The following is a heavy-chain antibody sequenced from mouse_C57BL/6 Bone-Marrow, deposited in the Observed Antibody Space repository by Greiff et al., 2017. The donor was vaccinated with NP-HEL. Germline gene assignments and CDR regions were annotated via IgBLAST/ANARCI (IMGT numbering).Heavy chain of an antibody. CDR2: IWSGGST. J-gene: IGHJ4*01. CDR3: ARMDYGYDGVYYAMDY. D-gene: IGHD2-2*01. V-gene: IGHV2-2*01. CDR1: GFSLTSYG. Sequence: VQGVESGPGLVQPSQSLSITCTVSGFSLTSYGVHWVRQSPGKGLEWLGVIWSGGSTDYNAAFISRLSISKDNSKSQVFFKMNSLQADDTAIYYCARMDYGYDGVYYAMDYWGQGTSVTVSS.